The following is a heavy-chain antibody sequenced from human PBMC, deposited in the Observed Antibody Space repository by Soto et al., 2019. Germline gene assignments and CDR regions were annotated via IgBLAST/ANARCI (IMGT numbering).Heavy chain of an antibody. Sequence: SVKVSCKASGGTFSSYAISWVRQAPGQGLEWMGGIIPIFGTANYAQKFQGRVTMTADTSTSTAYMELRSLRSDDTAVYYCARDLTIFGVVNGANWFDPWGQGTLVTVSS. J-gene: IGHJ5*02. D-gene: IGHD3-3*01. CDR3: ARDLTIFGVVNGANWFDP. V-gene: IGHV1-69*06. CDR2: IIPIFGTA. CDR1: GGTFSSYA.